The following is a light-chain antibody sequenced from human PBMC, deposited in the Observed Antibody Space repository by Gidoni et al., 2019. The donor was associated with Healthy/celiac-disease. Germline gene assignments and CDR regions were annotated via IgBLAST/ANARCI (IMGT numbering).Light chain of an antibody. CDR2: AAS. J-gene: IGKJ2*01. Sequence: DIQMTQSPSSLSASVGDRVIITCRASQSISSYLNWYQQKPGKAPKLLIYAASSFQSGVPSRFSGSGSGTDFTLTISSLQPEDFATYYCQQSYSTLYTFXHXTELEIK. CDR3: QQSYSTLYT. CDR1: QSISSY. V-gene: IGKV1-39*01.